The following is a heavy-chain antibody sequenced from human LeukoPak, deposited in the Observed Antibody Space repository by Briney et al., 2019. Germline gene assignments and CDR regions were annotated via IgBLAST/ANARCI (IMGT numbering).Heavy chain of an antibody. V-gene: IGHV3-23*01. CDR3: AKLNHGYYYDSSGSQSYFDY. CDR2: ISGSGGST. D-gene: IGHD3-22*01. Sequence: QPGGSLRLSCAASGFTFSSYAMSWVRQAPGKGLEWVSVISGSGGSTYYADSVKGRFTISRDYSKNTLYLQMNSLRADDTAVYYCAKLNHGYYYDSSGSQSYFDYWGQGTLVTVSS. J-gene: IGHJ4*02. CDR1: GFTFSSYA.